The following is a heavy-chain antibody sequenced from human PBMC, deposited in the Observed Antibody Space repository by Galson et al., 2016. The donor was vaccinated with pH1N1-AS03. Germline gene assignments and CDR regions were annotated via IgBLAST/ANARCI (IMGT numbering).Heavy chain of an antibody. J-gene: IGHJ4*02. V-gene: IGHV3-30*03. CDR1: GFTFSNYG. CDR3: ARIMSVAGTPGDY. D-gene: IGHD6-19*01. Sequence: SLRLSCAASGFTFSNYGMHWVRQAPGKGLEWVALISPDGTKTHHADSVKGRFTISRDNSKSTLSLQMNSLRTEDTAVYYCARIMSVAGTPGDYWGQGTLVTVSS. CDR2: ISPDGTKT.